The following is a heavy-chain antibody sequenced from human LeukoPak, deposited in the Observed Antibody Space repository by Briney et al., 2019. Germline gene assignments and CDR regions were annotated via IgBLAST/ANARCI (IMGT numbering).Heavy chain of an antibody. J-gene: IGHJ4*02. CDR1: GFSFNFYW. CDR3: ARTRDGPFEY. D-gene: IGHD5-24*01. V-gene: IGHV3-7*01. Sequence: GGSLRLSCAASGFSFNFYWMSWVRQAPGKGLEWVANIKDDGSEKYYVDSVKGRFTISRDNAKNSLYLQMNSLRAEDTAVYYCARTRDGPFEYWGQGTLVTVSS. CDR2: IKDDGSEK.